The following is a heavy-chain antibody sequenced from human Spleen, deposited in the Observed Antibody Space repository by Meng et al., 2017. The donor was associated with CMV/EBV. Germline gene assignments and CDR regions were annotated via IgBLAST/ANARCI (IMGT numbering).Heavy chain of an antibody. CDR3: ARDIRTYNFDY. V-gene: IGHV3-74*01. D-gene: IGHD2-21*01. Sequence: GESLRLSCVASGLTFSNYRMHWVRQAPGKGLVWVSRLNSDGRTTSYADFVKGRFTISRDDAQNTLYLQMNSLRAEDTAVYYCARDIRTYNFDYWGQGTLVTVSS. J-gene: IGHJ4*02. CDR1: GLTFSNYR. CDR2: LNSDGRTT.